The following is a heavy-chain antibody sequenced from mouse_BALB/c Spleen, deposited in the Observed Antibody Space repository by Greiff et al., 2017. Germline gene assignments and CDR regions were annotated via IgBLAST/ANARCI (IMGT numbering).Heavy chain of an antibody. V-gene: IGHV5-12-2*01. J-gene: IGHJ4*01. Sequence: EVKLEESGGGLVQPGGSLKLSCAASGFTFSSYTMSWVRQTPEKRLEWVAYISNGGGSTYYPDTVKGRFTISRDNAKNTLYLQMSSLKSEDTAMYYCARHEVLRAYAMDYWGQGTSVTVSS. CDR2: ISNGGGST. D-gene: IGHD1-1*01. CDR1: GFTFSSYT. CDR3: ARHEVLRAYAMDY.